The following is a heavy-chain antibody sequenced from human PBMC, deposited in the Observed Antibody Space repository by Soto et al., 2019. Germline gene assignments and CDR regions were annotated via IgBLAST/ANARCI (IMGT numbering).Heavy chain of an antibody. J-gene: IGHJ6*02. CDR3: ARDGPNPYCSSTSCYTGNYYYYGMDV. Sequence: SETLSLTCTVSGDSVTSGNYYWSWIRQPPGKGLEWIGYIYYSGNTNYSPSLKSRVTISLDTSNNQFSLKLSSVTAADTAVYYCARDGPNPYCSSTSCYTGNYYYYGMDVWGQGTTVTVS. D-gene: IGHD2-2*02. CDR2: IYYSGNT. CDR1: GDSVTSGNYY. V-gene: IGHV4-61*01.